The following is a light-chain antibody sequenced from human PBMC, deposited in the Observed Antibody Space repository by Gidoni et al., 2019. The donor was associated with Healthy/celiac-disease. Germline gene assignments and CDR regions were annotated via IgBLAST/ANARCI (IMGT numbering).Light chain of an antibody. Sequence: DIQMTQSPSSLSASVGDRVTITCRASQSISSYLHWYQQKPGKAPKLLIYAASSLQSGVPSRFSGSGSGTDFTLTISSLQHEDVATYYCQQSYSTRITFGQGTRLEIK. CDR1: QSISSY. CDR2: AAS. CDR3: QQSYSTRIT. V-gene: IGKV1-39*01. J-gene: IGKJ5*01.